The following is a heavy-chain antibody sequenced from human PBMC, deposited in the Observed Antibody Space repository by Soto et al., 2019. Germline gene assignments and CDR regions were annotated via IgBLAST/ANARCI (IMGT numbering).Heavy chain of an antibody. J-gene: IGHJ6*02. CDR1: GYIFVNYG. CDR3: ATADTYVTPTPQDF. Sequence: QVQLVQSGDEVRKPGSSVKVSCKASGYIFVNYGIAWVRQAPGQGLEWMGWISPYSGNTHYASKVQGRLTMTTDTPTSTAYMDREMLTPDDTAVYYYATADTYVTPTPQDFWGQGTTVTVSS. D-gene: IGHD3-16*01. V-gene: IGHV1-18*01. CDR2: ISPYSGNT.